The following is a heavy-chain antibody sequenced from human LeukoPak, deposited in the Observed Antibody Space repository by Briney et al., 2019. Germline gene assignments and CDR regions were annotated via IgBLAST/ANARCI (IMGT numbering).Heavy chain of an antibody. CDR1: GFNFSDFS. D-gene: IGHD5/OR15-5a*01. V-gene: IGHV3-48*01. CDR2: ISSSITTT. Sequence: PGGSLRLSCAASGFNFSDFSMNWVRQAPGKGLEWASYISSSITTTYYLDSVKGRFIVSRDNAKNSLYLQMNSLRAEDTAVYYCARSLTGGFSIYAPVAYWGQGVLVTVSS. CDR3: ARSLTGGFSIYAPVAY. J-gene: IGHJ4*02.